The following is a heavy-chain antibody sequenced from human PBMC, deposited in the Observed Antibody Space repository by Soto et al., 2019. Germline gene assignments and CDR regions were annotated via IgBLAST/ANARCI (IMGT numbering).Heavy chain of an antibody. Sequence: SETLSLTWSVSGGSISTYYCNWIRQPAGKGLEWIGRIDTSGSTNYNPSLKSRVTMSVDTSKNQFSLRLSSVTAADTAVYYCARGGHDLWSGPFDHWGQGTPVTVSS. CDR2: IDTSGST. V-gene: IGHV4-4*07. CDR3: ARGGHDLWSGPFDH. J-gene: IGHJ4*02. CDR1: GGSISTYY. D-gene: IGHD3-3*01.